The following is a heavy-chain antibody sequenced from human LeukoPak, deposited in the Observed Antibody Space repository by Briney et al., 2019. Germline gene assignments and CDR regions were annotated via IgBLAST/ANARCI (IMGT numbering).Heavy chain of an antibody. D-gene: IGHD6-6*01. CDR2: ISWNSGSI. J-gene: IGHJ4*02. Sequence: GRSPRLSCAASGFTFDDYAMHWVRQAPGKGLEWVSGISWNSGSIGYADSVKGRFTISRDNAKNSLYLQMNSLRAEDTALYYCAKVRGPNIAARRGEFDYWGQGTLVTVSS. CDR1: GFTFDDYA. CDR3: AKVRGPNIAARRGEFDY. V-gene: IGHV3-9*01.